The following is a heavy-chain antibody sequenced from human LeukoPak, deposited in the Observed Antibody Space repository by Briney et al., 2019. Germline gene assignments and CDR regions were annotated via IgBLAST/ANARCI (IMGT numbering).Heavy chain of an antibody. V-gene: IGHV1-69*06. J-gene: IGHJ6*04. D-gene: IGHD2-15*01. Sequence: SVKVSCKASGGTFSSYAVSWVRQAPGQGLEWMGGIIPIFGTANYAQKFQGRVTITADKSTSTAYMELSSLRSEDTAVYYCAREDIVVKNYYYYGMDVWGKGTTVTVSS. CDR1: GGTFSSYA. CDR3: AREDIVVKNYYYYGMDV. CDR2: IIPIFGTA.